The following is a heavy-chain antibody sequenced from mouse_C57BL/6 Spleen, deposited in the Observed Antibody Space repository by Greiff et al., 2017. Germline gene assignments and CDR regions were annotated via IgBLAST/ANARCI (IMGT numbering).Heavy chain of an antibody. D-gene: IGHD4-1*01. CDR2: IDPSDSET. J-gene: IGHJ4*01. V-gene: IGHV1-52*01. Sequence: QVQLQQPGAELVRPGSSVKLSCKASGYTFTSYWMHWVKQRPIQGLEWIGNIDPSDSETHYNQKFKDKATLTVDKSSSTAYMQLSSLTSEDSAVYYCARKMAGTGAMDYWGQGTSVTVSS. CDR3: ARKMAGTGAMDY. CDR1: GYTFTSYW.